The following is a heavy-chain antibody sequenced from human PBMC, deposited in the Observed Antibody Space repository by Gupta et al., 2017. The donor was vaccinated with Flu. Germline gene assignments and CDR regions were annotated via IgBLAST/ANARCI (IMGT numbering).Heavy chain of an antibody. J-gene: IGHJ5*02. CDR2: IKQDGNEK. Sequence: EVQLVESGGGLVQPGGSLRLSCAASGFTFSNYWMNWVRQAPGKGLEWVANIKQDGNEKYYVDSVKGRFTISRDNAKNSLYLQMNSLRAEDTAVYYCARDLELRYFDWLLSSRSWGQGTQVTVSS. CDR3: ARDLELRYFDWLLSSRS. D-gene: IGHD3-9*01. CDR1: GFTFSNYW. V-gene: IGHV3-7*01.